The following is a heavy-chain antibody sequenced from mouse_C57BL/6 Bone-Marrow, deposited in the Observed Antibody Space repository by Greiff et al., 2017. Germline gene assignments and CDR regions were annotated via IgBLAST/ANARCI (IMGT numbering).Heavy chain of an antibody. CDR1: GFTFSDYG. CDR2: ISSGSSTI. J-gene: IGHJ4*01. V-gene: IGHV5-17*01. CDR3: ARRGAMDY. Sequence: EVKLMESGGGLVKPGGSLKLSCAASGFTFSDYGMHWVRQAPEKGLEWVAYISSGSSTIYYADTVKGRFTITRDNAKNTLFLQMTSLRSADTAMYYCARRGAMDYWGQGTSVTVSS.